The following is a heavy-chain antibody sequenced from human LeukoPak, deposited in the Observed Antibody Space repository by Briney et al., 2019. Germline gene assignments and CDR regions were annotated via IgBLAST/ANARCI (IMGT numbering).Heavy chain of an antibody. CDR3: AKYMTRTTTGFDY. CDR1: GFTFSSYG. Sequence: GGSLRLSCAASGFTFSSYGMHWVRQAPGKGLEGVSVISYEGSIKYYADSVKGRFTISRDNSKSTLYLQMNSLRVEDTAVYYCAKYMTRTTTGFDYWGQGTLVTVSS. J-gene: IGHJ4*02. V-gene: IGHV3-30*18. CDR2: ISYEGSIK. D-gene: IGHD1-20*01.